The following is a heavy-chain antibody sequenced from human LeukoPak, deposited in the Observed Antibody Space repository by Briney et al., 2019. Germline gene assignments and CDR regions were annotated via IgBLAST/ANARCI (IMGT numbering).Heavy chain of an antibody. D-gene: IGHD5-18*01. V-gene: IGHV3-48*03. CDR3: ARAGYSMDTEYFQH. Sequence: GGSLRLSCEASGFTFTNYAVSWVRQAPGKGLEWVSYISNSGTAIYYADSVEGRFTISRDNAKSSLYLQMNSLRAEDTAVYYCARAGYSMDTEYFQHWGQGTLVTVSS. CDR2: ISNSGTAI. J-gene: IGHJ1*01. CDR1: GFTFTNYA.